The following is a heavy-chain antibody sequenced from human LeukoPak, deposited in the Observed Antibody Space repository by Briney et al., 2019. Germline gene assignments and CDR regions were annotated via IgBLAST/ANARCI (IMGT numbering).Heavy chain of an antibody. Sequence: EASVKVSCKASGYTFTSYGISWVRQAPGQGLEWMGWISAYNGNTNYAQKLQGRVTMTTDPSTSTAYMELRSLRSDDTAVYYWARTLMALDGDLGWFDPWGQGTLVTVSS. CDR1: GYTFTSYG. D-gene: IGHD4-17*01. J-gene: IGHJ5*02. V-gene: IGHV1-18*01. CDR3: ARTLMALDGDLGWFDP. CDR2: ISAYNGNT.